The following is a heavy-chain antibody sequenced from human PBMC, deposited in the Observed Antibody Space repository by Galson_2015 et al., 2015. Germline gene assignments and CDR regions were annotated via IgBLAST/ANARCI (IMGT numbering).Heavy chain of an antibody. Sequence: SLRLSCAASGFTFSGHDMSWVRQAPGMGLECVSYISSSGVNIYYADSVKGRFTISRDNAKNSLYLQMNSLRAEDTAVIYCARGLTKLFDYWGQGTLVTVSS. CDR1: GFTFSGHD. V-gene: IGHV3-48*03. CDR2: ISSSGVNI. J-gene: IGHJ4*02. D-gene: IGHD1-1*01. CDR3: ARGLTKLFDY.